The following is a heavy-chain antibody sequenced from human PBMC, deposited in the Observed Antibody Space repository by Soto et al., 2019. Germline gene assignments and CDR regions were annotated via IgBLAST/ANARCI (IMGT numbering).Heavy chain of an antibody. Sequence: GTSVKVSCKASGYTLTGYYMHWVRQAPGQGLEWMGWINPNSGGTNYAQKFQGRVTMTRNTSISTAYMELSSLRSEDTAVYYCASWDFWRGVEVWGKGTTVTVSS. V-gene: IGHV1-2*02. D-gene: IGHD3-3*01. CDR1: GYTLTGYY. J-gene: IGHJ6*04. CDR3: ASWDFWRGVEV. CDR2: INPNSGGT.